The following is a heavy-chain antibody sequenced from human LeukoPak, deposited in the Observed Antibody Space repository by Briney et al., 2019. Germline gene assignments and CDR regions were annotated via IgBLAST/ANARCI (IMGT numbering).Heavy chain of an antibody. CDR2: INWSGENT. D-gene: IGHD6-19*01. J-gene: IGHJ4*02. Sequence: RPGGSLRLSCAASGFTFDDFGMGWARQTPGKGLEWVSGINWSGENTGYRDSVKGRFTISRDNAKNSLYLQLSSLGVEDTALYHCARLRSSGIGAAIDFWGQGTLVTVSS. CDR3: ARLRSSGIGAAIDF. V-gene: IGHV3-20*01. CDR1: GFTFDDFG.